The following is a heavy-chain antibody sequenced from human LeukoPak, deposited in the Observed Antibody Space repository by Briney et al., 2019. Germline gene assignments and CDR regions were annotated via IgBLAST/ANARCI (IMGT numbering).Heavy chain of an antibody. Sequence: ASVKVSCKVSGYTLTELSMHWVRQAPGKGLEWMGGFDPEDGETIYAQKFQGRVTMTGDTSTDTAYMELSSLRSEDTAVYYCATAVSSSAFDYWGQGTLVTVSS. J-gene: IGHJ4*02. D-gene: IGHD6-6*01. V-gene: IGHV1-24*01. CDR3: ATAVSSSAFDY. CDR1: GYTLTELS. CDR2: FDPEDGET.